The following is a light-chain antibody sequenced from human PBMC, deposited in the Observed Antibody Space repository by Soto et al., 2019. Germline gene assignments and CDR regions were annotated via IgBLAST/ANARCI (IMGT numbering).Light chain of an antibody. J-gene: IGKJ1*01. CDR2: GAS. CDR1: HIISSY. CDR3: QQYSSSRT. V-gene: IGKV3-20*01. Sequence: EIVVTNSPSTLSVSPGERATLSCRAGHIISSYLAWYQQKPGQAPRLLIYGASSRATGIPVRFSGSGSETDFTLTITRLEPEDFAVYYCQQYSSSRTFGQGTKGDIK.